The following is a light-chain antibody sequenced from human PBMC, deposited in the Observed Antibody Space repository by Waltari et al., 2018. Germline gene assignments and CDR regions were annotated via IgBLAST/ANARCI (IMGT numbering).Light chain of an antibody. J-gene: IGLJ2*01. V-gene: IGLV1-51*01. CDR2: ESN. CDR1: SSNIGKKY. CDR3: GTWDSSLNVEL. Sequence: QSVLTQPPSVSAAPGQKVTISCSGSSSNIGKKYVSWYQHLPGTAPKLLIYESNKRPSGIPDRFSGSNSGTTATLGITGLQTGDEADYYCGTWDSSLNVELIGGGTKLTVL.